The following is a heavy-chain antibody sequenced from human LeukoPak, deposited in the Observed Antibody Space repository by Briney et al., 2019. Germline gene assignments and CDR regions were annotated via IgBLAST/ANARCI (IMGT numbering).Heavy chain of an antibody. V-gene: IGHV4-34*01. CDR2: INHSGGT. Sequence: PSETLSLTCAVSGGSLSGYYWSWIRQPPGKGLEWIGEINHSGGTYYKSSLKSRVTISLDTPKNQFSLRLTSVTAADTAVYYCAKLFGAINPLPDYWSQGTLVTVSS. J-gene: IGHJ4*02. CDR1: GGSLSGYY. D-gene: IGHD3-3*01. CDR3: AKLFGAINPLPDY.